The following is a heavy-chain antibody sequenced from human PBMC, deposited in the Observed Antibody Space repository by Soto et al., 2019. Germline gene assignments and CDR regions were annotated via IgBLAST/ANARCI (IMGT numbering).Heavy chain of an antibody. CDR3: ARWLSSSSSWDNWFDP. Sequence: GGSLRLSCAASGFTVSSNYMSWVRQAPGKGLEWVSVIYSGGSTNYGDSVKGRLTISRYNSKNTLYLQMNSLRAEDTAVDYWARWLSSSSSWDNWFDPWGQGTLVTVSS. D-gene: IGHD6-13*01. CDR2: IYSGGST. CDR1: GFTVSSNY. J-gene: IGHJ5*02. V-gene: IGHV3-66*01.